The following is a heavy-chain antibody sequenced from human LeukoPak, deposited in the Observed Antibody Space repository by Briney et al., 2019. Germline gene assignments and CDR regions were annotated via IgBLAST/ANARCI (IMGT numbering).Heavy chain of an antibody. CDR3: ARRAGYSIGLDL. CDR2: INIYNGNA. Sequence: ASVKVSYKASGYTFNNCGITWVRQAPGQGLEWMGWINIYNGNADYAQKFQGRVTMTTETSTSTAYMELRSLRSDDTAVYYCARRAGYSIGLDLWGQGSLVTVSS. CDR1: GYTFNNCG. V-gene: IGHV1-18*01. D-gene: IGHD4-11*01. J-gene: IGHJ5*02.